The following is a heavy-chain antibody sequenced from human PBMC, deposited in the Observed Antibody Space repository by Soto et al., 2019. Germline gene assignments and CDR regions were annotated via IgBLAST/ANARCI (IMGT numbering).Heavy chain of an antibody. V-gene: IGHV3-48*01. CDR2: ISSDSDKI. J-gene: IGHJ4*02. CDR3: ARDCVYSSSSCYFAY. D-gene: IGHD6-6*01. Sequence: EGSLRLSCAASGFAFSNYMMIWVRQAPGKGLEWVSHISSDSDKISYGESVKGRFTVSRDNSKNSLYLQMNSLRAEDTAVYYSARDCVYSSSSCYFAYWGQGTLVTVSS. CDR1: GFAFSNYM.